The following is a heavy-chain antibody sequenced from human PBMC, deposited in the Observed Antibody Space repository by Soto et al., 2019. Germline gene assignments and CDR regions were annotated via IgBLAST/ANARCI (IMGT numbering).Heavy chain of an antibody. CDR1: GYTSTSYG. V-gene: IGHV1-18*01. Sequence: ASVKVSCKASGYTSTSYGISWVRQAPGQGLEWMGWISAYNGNTNYAQKLQGRVTMTTDTSTSTAYMELRSLRSDDTAVYYCLGYCSGGSCYSRGWFDPWGQGTLVTVSS. CDR2: ISAYNGNT. J-gene: IGHJ5*02. D-gene: IGHD2-15*01. CDR3: LGYCSGGSCYSRGWFDP.